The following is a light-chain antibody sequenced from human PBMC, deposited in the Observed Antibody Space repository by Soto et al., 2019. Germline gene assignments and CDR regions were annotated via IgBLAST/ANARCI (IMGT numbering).Light chain of an antibody. CDR1: QSLLYSPDNKNY. J-gene: IGKJ4*01. Sequence: DVVVTQSPVSLAVSLGERATINCKSSQSLLYSPDNKNYLAWYQQKQGQPPKLLIYWASTRASGVPARFNGSGSGTDFPPPITTLQADGGALYYCHQYYSLPLTFGGGTKVET. V-gene: IGKV4-1*01. CDR2: WAS. CDR3: HQYYSLPLT.